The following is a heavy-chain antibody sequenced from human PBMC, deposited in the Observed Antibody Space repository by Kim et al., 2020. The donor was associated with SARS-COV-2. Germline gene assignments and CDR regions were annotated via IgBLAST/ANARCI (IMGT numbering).Heavy chain of an antibody. D-gene: IGHD3-3*01. V-gene: IGHV3-30*01. J-gene: IGHJ6*03. Sequence: GRFTISRDNSKNTLYLQMNSLRAEDTAVYYCARDRGDFWSGKRPYYYMDVWGKGTTVTVSS. CDR3: ARDRGDFWSGKRPYYYMDV.